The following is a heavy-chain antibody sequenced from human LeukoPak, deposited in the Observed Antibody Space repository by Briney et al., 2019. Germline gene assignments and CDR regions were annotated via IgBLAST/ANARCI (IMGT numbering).Heavy chain of an antibody. CDR1: GFTVEAHF. J-gene: IGHJ4*02. CDR2: LYHGDRT. V-gene: IGHV3-66*02. Sequence: SGGSLRLSCAASGFTVEAHFMSWVRQAPGKGLEWVSVLYHGDRTYYADSVKGRFTISRDSSENTVYLQMKSLRDEDTAVYYCARDRDDISVHHYFDYWGQGALSPSPQ. CDR3: ARDRDDISVHHYFDY. D-gene: IGHD3-22*01.